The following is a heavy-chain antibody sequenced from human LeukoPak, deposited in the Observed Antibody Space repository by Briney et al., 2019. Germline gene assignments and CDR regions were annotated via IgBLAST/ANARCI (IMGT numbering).Heavy chain of an antibody. Sequence: SETLSLTCTVSGDSISSGHYFWSWIRQPAGKGLEWIGRFYTSGTTDYKPTLKSRVTMSVDTSKNLFSLKLTSVTAAGTAVYYCARAASRSNTWFDPWGQGALVTVSS. J-gene: IGHJ5*02. CDR2: FYTSGTT. V-gene: IGHV4-61*02. CDR3: ARAASRSNTWFDP. CDR1: GDSISSGHYF. D-gene: IGHD2-15*01.